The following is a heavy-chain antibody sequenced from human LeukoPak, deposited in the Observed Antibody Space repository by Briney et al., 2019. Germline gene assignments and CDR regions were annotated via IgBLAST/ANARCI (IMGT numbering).Heavy chain of an antibody. D-gene: IGHD4-17*01. CDR2: IYYSGST. J-gene: IGHJ6*03. V-gene: IGHV4-59*11. CDR1: GGSISSHY. Sequence: SETLSLTCTVSGGSISSHYWSWIRQPPGKGLEWIGYIYYSGSTNYNPSLKSRVTISVDTSKNQFSLKLSSVTAADTAVYYCARSEDSDYGDYEYYYYYMDVWGKGTTVTVSS. CDR3: ARSEDSDYGDYEYYYYYMDV.